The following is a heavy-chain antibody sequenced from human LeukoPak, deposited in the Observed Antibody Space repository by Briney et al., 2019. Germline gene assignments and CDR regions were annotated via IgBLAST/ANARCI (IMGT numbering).Heavy chain of an antibody. D-gene: IGHD1-26*01. CDR1: GFTFSSYS. CDR2: IYYDGSNQ. Sequence: QPGGSLRLSCAASGFTFSSYSMNWVRQAPGKGLEWVAVIYYDGSNQYYADSVKGRFTVSRDNAKNTLYLQMDSLRAEDTAVYYCATDRNSGKYYDYWGQGTLVTVSS. V-gene: IGHV3-33*08. J-gene: IGHJ4*02. CDR3: ATDRNSGKYYDY.